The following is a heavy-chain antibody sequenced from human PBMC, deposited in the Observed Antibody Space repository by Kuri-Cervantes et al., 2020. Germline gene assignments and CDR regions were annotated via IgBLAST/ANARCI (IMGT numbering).Heavy chain of an antibody. D-gene: IGHD2/OR15-2a*01. CDR1: GVSITSSY. Sequence: SETLSLTCTVSGVSITSSYWSWIRLAPGKGLEYVGYISYRGATSYNPSLTSRVSMSLDTSRNKVSLKLRSVTAADTALCFCARASEVIKIDYWGQGVLVTVSS. J-gene: IGHJ4*02. CDR2: ISYRGAT. CDR3: ARASEVIKIDY. V-gene: IGHV4-59*01.